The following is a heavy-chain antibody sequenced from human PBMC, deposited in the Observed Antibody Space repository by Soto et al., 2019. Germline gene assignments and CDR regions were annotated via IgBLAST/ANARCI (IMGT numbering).Heavy chain of an antibody. CDR2: INPNSVGT. V-gene: IGHV1-2*02. CDR1: GYTFTGHY. D-gene: IGHD3-10*01. J-gene: IGHJ3*02. CDR3: AREPMVRAAHGFDI. Sequence: ASVKVSCKASGYTFTGHYMRWVRQAPGQGLEWMGWINPNSVGTNYAQKFQGRVTMTRDTSISTAYMELSRLRSDDTAVYYCAREPMVRAAHGFDIWGQRTMVTVSS.